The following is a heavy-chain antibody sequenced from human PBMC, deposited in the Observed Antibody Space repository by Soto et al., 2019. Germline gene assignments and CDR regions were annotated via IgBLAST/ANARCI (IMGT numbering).Heavy chain of an antibody. V-gene: IGHV4-31*03. CDR1: GGSISSGGYY. CDR3: ARTGYYYDSYGNYYFDY. Sequence: SETLSLTCTVSGGSISSGGYYWSWIRQHPGKGLEWIGSIYYSGSTYYNPSLKSRVTISVDTSKNQFSLKLSSVTAADTAVYYCARTGYYYDSYGNYYFDYWGQGTLVTVSS. D-gene: IGHD3-22*01. CDR2: IYYSGST. J-gene: IGHJ4*02.